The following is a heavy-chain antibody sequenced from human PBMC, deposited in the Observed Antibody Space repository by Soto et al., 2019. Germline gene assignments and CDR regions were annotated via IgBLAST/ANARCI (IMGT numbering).Heavy chain of an antibody. CDR3: ARVKGVTIFGVVITKPYYMDV. CDR1: GFTFSSYW. J-gene: IGHJ6*03. CDR2: IKQDGSEK. Sequence: EVQLVESGGGLVQPGGSLRLSCAASGFTFSSYWMSWVRQAPGKGLEWVANIKQDGSEKYYVDSVKGRFTISRDNAKNSRYLQMNSLRAEDTAVYYCARVKGVTIFGVVITKPYYMDVWGKGTTVTVSS. D-gene: IGHD3-3*01. V-gene: IGHV3-7*01.